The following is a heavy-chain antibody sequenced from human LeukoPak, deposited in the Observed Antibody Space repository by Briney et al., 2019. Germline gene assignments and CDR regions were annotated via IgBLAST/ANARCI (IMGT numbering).Heavy chain of an antibody. CDR3: ARDRWFGELFAAPAGT. J-gene: IGHJ5*02. V-gene: IGHV1-2*02. Sequence: ASVKVSCKASGYTFTGYYMHWVRQAPGQGLEWMGWINPNSGGTNYAQKFQGRVTMTRDTSISTAYMELSRLRSDDTAVYYCARDRWFGELFAAPAGTWGQGTLVTVSP. CDR1: GYTFTGYY. CDR2: INPNSGGT. D-gene: IGHD3-10*01.